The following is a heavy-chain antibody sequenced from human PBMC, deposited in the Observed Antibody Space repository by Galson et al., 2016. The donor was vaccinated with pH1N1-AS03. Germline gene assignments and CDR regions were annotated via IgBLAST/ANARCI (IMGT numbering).Heavy chain of an antibody. CDR3: ARVAVPAAIEGYYFDY. J-gene: IGHJ4*02. CDR2: VYYTGTT. D-gene: IGHD2-2*02. Sequence: KGLEWLGYVYYTGTTYYSPSLKSRITISIDTSKNQFSLKLASVTAADTAVYYCARVAVPAAIEGYYFDYWGQGTLVPVSS. V-gene: IGHV4-59*01.